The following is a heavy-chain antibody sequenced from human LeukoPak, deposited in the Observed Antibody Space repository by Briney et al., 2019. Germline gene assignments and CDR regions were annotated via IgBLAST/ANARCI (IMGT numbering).Heavy chain of an antibody. CDR1: GFTFSSYS. CDR2: ISSRSSYI. D-gene: IGHD5-12*01. Sequence: GGSLRLSCAASGFTFSSYSMNWVRQAPGKGLGWVSSISSRSSYIYYTDSVKGRFTISRDNAKNSLYLQMNSLRAEDRAGYYCARGGEFSGYEIWGQGTLVTVSS. V-gene: IGHV3-21*01. CDR3: ARGGEFSGYEI. J-gene: IGHJ4*02.